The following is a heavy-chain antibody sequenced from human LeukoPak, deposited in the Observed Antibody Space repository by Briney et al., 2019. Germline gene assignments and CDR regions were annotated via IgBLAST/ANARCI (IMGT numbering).Heavy chain of an antibody. Sequence: RGESLKISCKGSGYSFTSYWTGWVRQMPGKGLEWMGIIYPGASDTRYSPSFQGQVTISADKSISTAYLQWSSLKASDTAMYYCARRYCSGGSCFDSWGQGTLVTVSS. V-gene: IGHV5-51*01. CDR3: ARRYCSGGSCFDS. CDR1: GYSFTSYW. D-gene: IGHD2-15*01. J-gene: IGHJ4*02. CDR2: IYPGASDT.